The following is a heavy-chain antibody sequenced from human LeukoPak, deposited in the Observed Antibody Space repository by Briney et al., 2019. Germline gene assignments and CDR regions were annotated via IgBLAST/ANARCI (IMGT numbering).Heavy chain of an antibody. J-gene: IGHJ4*02. D-gene: IGHD3-3*01. V-gene: IGHV3-11*06. CDR3: ASFSSGLNYDFWSGPFDY. CDR2: ISSSSSYT. Sequence: PGGSLRLSCAASGFTFSDYYMSWIHQAPGKGLEWVSYISSSSSYTNYADSVKGRFTISRDNAKNSLYLQMNSLRAEDTAVYYCASFSSGLNYDFWSGPFDYWGQGTLVTVSS. CDR1: GFTFSDYY.